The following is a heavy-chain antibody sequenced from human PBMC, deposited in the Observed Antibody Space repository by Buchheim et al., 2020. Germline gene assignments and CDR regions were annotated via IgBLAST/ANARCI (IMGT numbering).Heavy chain of an antibody. CDR1: GGSIRSTNW. J-gene: IGHJ4*02. Sequence: QVQLQESGPGPVKPSGTLSLTCAISGGSIRSTNWWTWVRQPPGKGLEWIGEIYHSGSTNYNPSLKRRVTISVDKSQNQFSLKVTAVTAADTAVYYCARGNGSYSFNYWSQGTL. CDR3: ARGNGSYSFNY. CDR2: IYHSGST. V-gene: IGHV4-4*02. D-gene: IGHD1-26*01.